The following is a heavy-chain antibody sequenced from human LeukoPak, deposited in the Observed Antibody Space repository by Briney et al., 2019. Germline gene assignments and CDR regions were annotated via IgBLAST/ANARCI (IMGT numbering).Heavy chain of an antibody. CDR3: ARVRGVVSSMLPTYYFDY. CDR1: GGSFSGYY. D-gene: IGHD2-8*01. V-gene: IGHV4-34*01. J-gene: IGHJ4*02. CDR2: INHSGST. Sequence: SETLSLTCAVYGGSFSGYYWSWIRQPPGKGLEWIGEINHSGSTNYNPSLKSRVTISVDTSKNQFSLKLSSVTAADTAVYYCARVRGVVSSMLPTYYFDYWGQGTLVTVSS.